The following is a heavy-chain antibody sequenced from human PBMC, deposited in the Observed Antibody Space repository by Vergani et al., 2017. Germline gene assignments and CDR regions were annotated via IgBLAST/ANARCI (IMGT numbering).Heavy chain of an antibody. D-gene: IGHD3-3*01. Sequence: QVQLQQSGPGLVKPSQTLSLTCAISGDSVSSNSAAWNWIRQSPSRGLEWLGRTYYRSKWYNDYAVSVKSRITINPDTSKNQFSLQLNSVTPEDTAVYYCARVTPEYYDFWSGYRAYGMDVWGQGTTVTVSS. CDR1: GDSVSSNSAA. J-gene: IGHJ6*02. CDR3: ARVTPEYYDFWSGYRAYGMDV. V-gene: IGHV6-1*01. CDR2: TYYRSKWYN.